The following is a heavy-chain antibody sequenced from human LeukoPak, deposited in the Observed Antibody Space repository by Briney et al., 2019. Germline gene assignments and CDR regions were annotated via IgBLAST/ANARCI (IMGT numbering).Heavy chain of an antibody. J-gene: IGHJ4*02. D-gene: IGHD3-22*01. Sequence: TGGSLRLSCVASGFTVSTNYMSWVRQAPGRGLEWVALISYPRSYHYYIDSVKGRFTSSRDDSKNTFYLQMNSLRAEDTALYYCAREYSDSSGYYYGLDNWGQGTLVTVSS. CDR3: AREYSDSSGYYYGLDN. V-gene: IGHV3-30-3*01. CDR2: ISYPRSYH. CDR1: GFTVSTNY.